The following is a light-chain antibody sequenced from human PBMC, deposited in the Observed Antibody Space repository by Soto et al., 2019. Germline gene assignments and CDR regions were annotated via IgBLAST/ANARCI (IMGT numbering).Light chain of an antibody. CDR2: LGS. J-gene: IGKJ1*01. CDR3: MQALQIP. CDR1: QSLLHSNGYNY. V-gene: IGKV2-28*01. Sequence: DIVMTQSPLSLPVTPGEPASISCRSSQSLLHSNGYNYLDWYLQKPGQSPQLLIYLGSNRASGVPDRFSGSGSGTDFTLKISRVEAEDVGVYYCMQALQIPFDQGTKVEIK.